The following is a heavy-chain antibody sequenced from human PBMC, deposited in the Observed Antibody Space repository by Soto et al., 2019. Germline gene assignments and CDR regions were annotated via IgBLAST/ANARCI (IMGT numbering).Heavy chain of an antibody. CDR3: AKGSYYSSGWYYFDY. V-gene: IGHV3-7*03. Sequence: SCAASGFTFSSYWMSWVRQAPGKGLEWVANIKQDGSEKYYVDSVKGRFTISRDNSKNTLYLQMNSLRAEDTAVYYCAKGSYYSSGWYYFDYWGQGTLVTVSS. CDR2: IKQDGSEK. CDR1: GFTFSSYW. D-gene: IGHD6-19*01. J-gene: IGHJ4*02.